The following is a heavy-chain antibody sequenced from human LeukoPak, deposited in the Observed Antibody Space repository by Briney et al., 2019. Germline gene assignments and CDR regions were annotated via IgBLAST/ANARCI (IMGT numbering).Heavy chain of an antibody. J-gene: IGHJ3*02. CDR1: GGTFSSYA. D-gene: IGHD3-10*01. CDR2: IIPIFGTA. CDR3: ASLFRDDVFDI. V-gene: IGHV1-69*13. Sequence: SVKDSCKASGGTFSSYAISWVRQAPGQGLEWMGGIIPIFGTANYAQKFQGRVTITADESTSTAYMELSSLRSEDTAVYYCASLFRDDVFDIWGQGTMVTVSS.